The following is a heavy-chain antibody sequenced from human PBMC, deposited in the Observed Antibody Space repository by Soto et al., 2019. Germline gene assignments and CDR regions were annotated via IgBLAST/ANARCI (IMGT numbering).Heavy chain of an antibody. CDR1: GFTVSSNY. CDR2: IYSGGST. D-gene: IGHD3-10*01. V-gene: IGHV3-66*01. CDR3: ARSRITMVRGVIIKECFDY. Sequence: GGSLRLSCAASGFTVSSNYMSWVRQAPGKGLEWVSVIYSGGSTYYAGSVKGRFTISRDNSKNTLYIQMNSLRAEDTSVYYCARSRITMVRGVIIKECFDYWGQGT. J-gene: IGHJ4*02.